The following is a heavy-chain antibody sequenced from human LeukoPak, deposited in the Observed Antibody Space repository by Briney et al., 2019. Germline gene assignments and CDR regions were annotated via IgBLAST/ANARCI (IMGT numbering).Heavy chain of an antibody. J-gene: IGHJ4*02. V-gene: IGHV4-59*01. D-gene: IGHD6-13*01. CDR2: IYYSGST. Sequence: SETLSLTCTVSGGSISSYYWSWVRQPPGKGLEWIGYIYYSGSTNYNPSLKSRVTISVDTSKNQFSLKLSSVTAADTALYYCARSRGYFDYWGQGTLVTVSS. CDR1: GGSISSYY. CDR3: ARSRGYFDY.